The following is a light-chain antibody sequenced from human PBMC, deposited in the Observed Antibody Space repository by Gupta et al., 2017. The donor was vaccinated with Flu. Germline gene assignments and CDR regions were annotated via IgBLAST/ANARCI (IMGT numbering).Light chain of an antibody. J-gene: IGLJ3*02. CDR1: TGSIVSNY. CDR3: QSYASSNNLV. V-gene: IGLV6-57*01. Sequence: VTTTSTSSTGSIVSNYEHVYRHRPGTSQTTMLMVYNQRTPGAPVRFSVSISRSANSASLTISGLKTEDEADYYCQSYASSNNLVFGGGTKLTVL. CDR2: VYN.